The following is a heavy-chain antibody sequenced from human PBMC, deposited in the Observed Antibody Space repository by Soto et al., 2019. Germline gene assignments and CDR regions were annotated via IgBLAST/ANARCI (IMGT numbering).Heavy chain of an antibody. Sequence: PGGSLRLSCAASGFTVSSKYMTWVRQAPGKGLEWVGFIRSKAYGGTTEYAASVKGRFTISRDDSKSIAYLQMNSLKTEDTAVYYCTRERYDFWSGYPPRFDPWGQGTLVTVSS. J-gene: IGHJ5*02. CDR3: TRERYDFWSGYPPRFDP. CDR1: GFTVSSKY. V-gene: IGHV3-49*04. D-gene: IGHD3-3*01. CDR2: IRSKAYGGTT.